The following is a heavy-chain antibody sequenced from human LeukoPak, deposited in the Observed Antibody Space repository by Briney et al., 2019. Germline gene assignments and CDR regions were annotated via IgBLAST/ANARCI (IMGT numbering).Heavy chain of an antibody. Sequence: GGSLRLSCAASGFTFSSYGMSWVRQAPGKGLEWVSAISGSGGSTYYADSVKGRFTISRDNSKNTLYLQMNSLRAEDTAVYYCVKHSAPVLAAARFDYWGQGNLVTVSS. CDR1: GFTFSSYG. D-gene: IGHD2-2*01. V-gene: IGHV3-23*01. J-gene: IGHJ4*02. CDR3: VKHSAPVLAAARFDY. CDR2: ISGSGGST.